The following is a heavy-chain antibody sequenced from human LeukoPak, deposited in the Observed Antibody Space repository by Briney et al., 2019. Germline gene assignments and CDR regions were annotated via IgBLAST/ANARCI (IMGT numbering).Heavy chain of an antibody. Sequence: KCGGSLTLFCAASGFTFSHYHVSWLRQAAGEGLEWVSYISCSCSTIYYADFVQGRFHISRDKAQNSLYLQMNSLRAEDAAVYYCARDSDVVQAYDFDYWGQGTLVTVSS. J-gene: IGHJ4*02. CDR3: ARDSDVVQAYDFDY. D-gene: IGHD2-2*01. CDR1: GFTFSHYH. CDR2: ISCSCSTI. V-gene: IGHV3-11*04.